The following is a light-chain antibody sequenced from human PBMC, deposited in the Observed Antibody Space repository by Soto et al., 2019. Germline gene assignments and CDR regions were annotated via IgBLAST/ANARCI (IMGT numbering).Light chain of an antibody. CDR1: QDISNY. J-gene: IGKJ3*01. CDR3: QKCDYLPI. CDR2: DAS. V-gene: IGKV1-33*01. Sequence: DIQMTQSPSSLSASVGDRVTITCQASQDISNYLNWYQQKPGKAPKLLIYDASNLETGVPSRFSGSGSGTDFTFTISSLQPEDIATYYCQKCDYLPIFGPGTKVDIK.